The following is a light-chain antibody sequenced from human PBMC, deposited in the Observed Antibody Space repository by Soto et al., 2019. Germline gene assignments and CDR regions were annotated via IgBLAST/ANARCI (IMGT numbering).Light chain of an antibody. CDR1: SGHNTYS. J-gene: IGLJ2*01. V-gene: IGLV4-69*01. Sequence: QSVLTQSPSASASLGASVKLTCTLSSGHNTYSIAWHQQQPEKGPRFLMKLKSDGSQSRGDGIPDRFSGSSSGAERYLTISSLQSEDEADYYCQTWATGIQVFGGGTKLTVL. CDR3: QTWATGIQV. CDR2: LKSDGSQ.